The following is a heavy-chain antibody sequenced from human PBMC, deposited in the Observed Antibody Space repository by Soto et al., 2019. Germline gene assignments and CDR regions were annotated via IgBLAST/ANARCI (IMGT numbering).Heavy chain of an antibody. Sequence: VQLVESGGGVVQPGRSLRLSCAASGFTFSDYAMHWVRQAPGKGLEWVAVVSHDGRNTHYADSVKGRFTISRDSSKNMFSLESTSLIAEDTAVYYCAKGGRQWLVTSDFNYWGQGALVTVSS. CDR1: GFTFSDYA. V-gene: IGHV3-30*18. J-gene: IGHJ4*02. D-gene: IGHD6-19*01. CDR2: VSHDGRNT. CDR3: AKGGRQWLVTSDFNY.